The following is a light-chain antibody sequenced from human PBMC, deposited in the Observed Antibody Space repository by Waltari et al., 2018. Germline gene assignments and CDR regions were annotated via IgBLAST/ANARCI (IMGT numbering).Light chain of an antibody. V-gene: IGKV1-9*01. CDR1: QCINNY. J-gene: IGKJ4*01. CDR3: QQLNSYPQT. Sequence: DVQLTQSPSFLSASVVDRVTGTFRVSQCINNYVSWYQQKAGKDPKLLIYAASLLYSGVPSRFTGSGSGTEFTLTISSLQPEDFATYYCQQLNSYPQTFGGGTKVEIK. CDR2: AAS.